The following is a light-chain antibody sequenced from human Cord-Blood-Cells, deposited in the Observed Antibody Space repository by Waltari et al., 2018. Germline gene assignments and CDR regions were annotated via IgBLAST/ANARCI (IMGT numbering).Light chain of an antibody. V-gene: IGKV1-5*03. CDR1: QSISSW. CDR2: KAS. Sequence: DIQMTQSPSTLSASVGDRVTITCRASQSISSWLAWYQQKPGKAPKLLIYKASSLESGVPCRFSGSGSGTEFTLTISSLQADDVASYYCQQYNSDSYTFGQGTKLEIK. J-gene: IGKJ2*01. CDR3: QQYNSDSYT.